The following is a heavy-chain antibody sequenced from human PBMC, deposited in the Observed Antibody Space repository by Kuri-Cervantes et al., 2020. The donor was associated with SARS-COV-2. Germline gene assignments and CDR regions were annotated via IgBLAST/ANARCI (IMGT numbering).Heavy chain of an antibody. CDR3: ARDGSPRVWSGYYTDY. V-gene: IGHV3-53*05. Sequence: GGSLRLSCAASGFTVSSNYMSWVRQAPGKGLEWVSLIYSGGSTYYADSLKGLFTISRDNSKNTLYLEMNSLRAEDTAVYYCARDGSPRVWSGYYTDYWGQGTLVTVSS. CDR1: GFTVSSNY. CDR2: IYSGGST. J-gene: IGHJ4*02. D-gene: IGHD3-3*01.